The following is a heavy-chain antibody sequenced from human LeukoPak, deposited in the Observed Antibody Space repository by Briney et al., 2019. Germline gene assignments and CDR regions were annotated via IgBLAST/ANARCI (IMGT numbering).Heavy chain of an antibody. D-gene: IGHD3-16*02. CDR3: AKHIGSYPLYGGHYFDY. CDR1: GFTLSSYA. J-gene: IGHJ4*02. CDR2: ISGSGGST. V-gene: IGHV3-23*01. Sequence: GGSLRLSCAASGFTLSSYAMSWVRQAPGKGLEWVSAISGSGGSTYYADSVKGRFTISRDNSKNTLYLQMNSLRAEDTAVYYCAKHIGSYPLYGGHYFDYWGQGTLVTVSS.